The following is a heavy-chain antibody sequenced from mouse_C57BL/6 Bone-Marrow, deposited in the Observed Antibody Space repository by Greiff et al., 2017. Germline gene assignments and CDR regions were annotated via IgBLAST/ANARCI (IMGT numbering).Heavy chain of an antibody. CDR2: IDPSDSET. J-gene: IGHJ4*01. CDR3: ARNYECAMDY. V-gene: IGHV1-52*01. CDR1: GYTFTSYW. D-gene: IGHD1-1*01. Sequence: QVQLQQPGAELVRPGSSVKLSCKASGYTFTSYWMHWVKQRPIQGLEWIGNIDPSDSETHYNQKFKDKATLTVDKSSSTAYMQLSSLTSEDSAVYYCARNYECAMDYWGQGTSVTVSS.